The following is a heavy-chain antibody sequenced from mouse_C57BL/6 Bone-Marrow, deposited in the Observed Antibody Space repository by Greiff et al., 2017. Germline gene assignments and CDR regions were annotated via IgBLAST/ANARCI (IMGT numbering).Heavy chain of an antibody. V-gene: IGHV5-17*01. J-gene: IGHJ2*01. Sequence: EVMLVESGGGLVKPGGSLKLSCAASGFTFSDYGMHWVRQAPEKGLEWVAYISSGSSTIYYADTGKGRFTISRDNAKNTLFLQMTSLRSEDTAMYYCARLWLRRGWGFDYWGQGTTLTVSS. CDR1: GFTFSDYG. CDR3: ARLWLRRGWGFDY. CDR2: ISSGSSTI. D-gene: IGHD2-2*01.